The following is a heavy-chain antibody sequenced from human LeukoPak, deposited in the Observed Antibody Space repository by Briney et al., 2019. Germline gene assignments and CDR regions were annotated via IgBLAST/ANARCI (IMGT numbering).Heavy chain of an antibody. D-gene: IGHD5-18*01. J-gene: IGHJ5*02. CDR1: GYTFT. Sequence: ASVKVSCKASGYTFTIHWVRQAPGQGLEWMGIINPSGGSTSYAQKFQGRVTMTRDTSTSTVYMELRSLRSDDTAVYYCARGIQLWLFLDPWGQGTLVTVSS. CDR2: INPSGGST. V-gene: IGHV1-46*01. CDR3: ARGIQLWLFLDP.